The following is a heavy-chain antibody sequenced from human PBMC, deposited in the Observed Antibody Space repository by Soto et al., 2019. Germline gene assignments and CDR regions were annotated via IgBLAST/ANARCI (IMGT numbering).Heavy chain of an antibody. Sequence: ASVKVSCKASGYTFTSYGISWVRQAPGQGLEWMGWISAYNGNTNYAQKLQGRVTMTTDTSTSTAYMELRSLRSDDTAVYYCAREILGYGDRLAHAFDIWGQGTMVTVSS. J-gene: IGHJ3*02. V-gene: IGHV1-18*01. CDR2: ISAYNGNT. D-gene: IGHD4-17*01. CDR3: AREILGYGDRLAHAFDI. CDR1: GYTFTSYG.